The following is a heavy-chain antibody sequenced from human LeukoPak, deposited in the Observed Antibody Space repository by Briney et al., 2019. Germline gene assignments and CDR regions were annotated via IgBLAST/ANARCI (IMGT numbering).Heavy chain of an antibody. Sequence: GGSLRLSCAASGFTFSDYYMSWIRQAPGKGLEWVSYISSSGSTIYYADSVKGRFTISRDNAKNSLYLQMNSLRAEDTAVYYCARDSAGRLRFTPPDYWAREPWSPSPQ. CDR2: ISSSGSTI. J-gene: IGHJ4*02. CDR1: GFTFSDYY. CDR3: ARDSAGRLRFTPPDY. V-gene: IGHV3-11*01. D-gene: IGHD5-12*01.